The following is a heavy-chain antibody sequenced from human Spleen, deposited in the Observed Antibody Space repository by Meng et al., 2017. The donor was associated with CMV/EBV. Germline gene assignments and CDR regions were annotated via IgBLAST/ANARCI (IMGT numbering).Heavy chain of an antibody. CDR3: ARGGDYGDFHDPFDY. Sequence: ASVKVSCKASGYTFTSYYIQWVRQAPGQGLEWMGWISADNQNTNLIQKFQGRITLTTDTSTSTAYMELRSLRSDDTAVYYCARGGDYGDFHDPFDYWGQGTLVTVSS. V-gene: IGHV1-18*04. J-gene: IGHJ4*02. CDR2: ISADNQNT. D-gene: IGHD4-17*01. CDR1: GYTFTSYY.